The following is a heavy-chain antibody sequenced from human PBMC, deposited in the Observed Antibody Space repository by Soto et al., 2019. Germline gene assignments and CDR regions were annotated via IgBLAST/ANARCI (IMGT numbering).Heavy chain of an antibody. CDR1: GLTLISYA. Sequence: EGQLLQSGGDLVQPGGSLRLSCAGSGLTLISYAMTWIRQTPEKGLEWVSTISGRSGVPSYADSVNGRFTVSRDNSKNTLYLQMNSLRPDDTAIYYCAKGGTFTGGFDPWGQGTLVTVAS. V-gene: IGHV3-23*01. CDR3: AKGGTFTGGFDP. D-gene: IGHD3-16*01. J-gene: IGHJ5*02. CDR2: ISGRSGVP.